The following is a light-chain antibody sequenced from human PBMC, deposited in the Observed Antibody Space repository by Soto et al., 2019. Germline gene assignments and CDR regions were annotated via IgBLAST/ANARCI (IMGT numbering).Light chain of an antibody. Sequence: DMEMTQSPSYLSAFVGDRVTITCRASQSISNYLNWYQHKPGKVPKLLIYAASSLQSGVPTRFSGSGSGTDFTLTINSLQPEDFATYYCQQSYGTPLTFGGGTKIEIK. V-gene: IGKV1-39*01. CDR1: QSISNY. CDR3: QQSYGTPLT. J-gene: IGKJ4*01. CDR2: AAS.